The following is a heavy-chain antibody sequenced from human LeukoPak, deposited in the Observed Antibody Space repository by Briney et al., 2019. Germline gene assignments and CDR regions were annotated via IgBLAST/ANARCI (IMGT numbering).Heavy chain of an antibody. CDR1: GGSISGYY. Sequence: PSETLSLTCTVSGGSISGYYWTWIRQPPGKGLEWIGYIYYSGGTNYNPSLKGRVTISVDTSKNQFSLRLSSVTAADTAVYYCAREIDTSGYYDYWGQGTLVTVSS. D-gene: IGHD3-22*01. CDR2: IYYSGGT. V-gene: IGHV4-59*01. J-gene: IGHJ4*02. CDR3: AREIDTSGYYDY.